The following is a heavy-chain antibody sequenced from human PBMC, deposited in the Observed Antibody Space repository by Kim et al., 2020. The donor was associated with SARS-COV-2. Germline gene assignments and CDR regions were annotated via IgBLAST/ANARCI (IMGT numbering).Heavy chain of an antibody. D-gene: IGHD3-10*01. V-gene: IGHV4-4*02. CDR2: IYHSGST. CDR3: ATNHGSGSYYYWFDP. J-gene: IGHJ5*02. Sequence: SETLSLTCAVSGGSISSSNWWSWVRQPPGKGLEWIGEIYHSGSTNYNPSLKSRVTISVDKSKNQFSLKLSSVTAADTAVYYCATNHGSGSYYYWFDPWGQGTLVTVSS. CDR1: GGSISSSNW.